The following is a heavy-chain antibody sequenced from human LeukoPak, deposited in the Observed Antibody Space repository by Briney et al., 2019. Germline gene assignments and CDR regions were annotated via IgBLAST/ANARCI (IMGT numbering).Heavy chain of an antibody. J-gene: IGHJ4*02. Sequence: SETLSLTCTVSGDSISTYAYFWAWFPHSQGKEREWFGGIYYSGNTYYNPSLKSRVAISEDTSKNQFSLKLTSVTAADTALYYCARHPWAIVGVPGYFDYWGQGILVTVSS. CDR3: ARHPWAIVGVPGYFDY. CDR1: GDSISTYAYF. V-gene: IGHV4-39*01. D-gene: IGHD1-26*01. CDR2: IYYSGNT.